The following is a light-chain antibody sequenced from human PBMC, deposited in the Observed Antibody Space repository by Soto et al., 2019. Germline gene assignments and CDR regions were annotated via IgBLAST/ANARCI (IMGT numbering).Light chain of an antibody. CDR3: CSYAGSSTV. CDR2: EGS. Sequence: QSVLTQPASVSGSPGQSITISCTGTSSDVGSYNLVSWYQQHPGKAPKLMIYEGSKRPSGVSNRFSGSKSGNTASLTISGLQAADEADYYCCSYAGSSTVFGGGTKVTVL. J-gene: IGLJ2*01. CDR1: SSDVGSYNL. V-gene: IGLV2-23*01.